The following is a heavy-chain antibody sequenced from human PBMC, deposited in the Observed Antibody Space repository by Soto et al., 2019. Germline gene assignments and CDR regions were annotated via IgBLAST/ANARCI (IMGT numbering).Heavy chain of an antibody. Sequence: SETLSLTCAVSGGSISSGGYSWSWIRQPPGKGLEWIGYIYHSGSTYYNPSLKSRVTISVDRSKNQFSLKLSSVTAADTAVYYCARLLWFGDRRYFDYWGQGTLVTVSS. CDR3: ARLLWFGDRRYFDY. D-gene: IGHD3-10*01. J-gene: IGHJ4*02. V-gene: IGHV4-30-2*01. CDR2: IYHSGST. CDR1: GGSISSGGYS.